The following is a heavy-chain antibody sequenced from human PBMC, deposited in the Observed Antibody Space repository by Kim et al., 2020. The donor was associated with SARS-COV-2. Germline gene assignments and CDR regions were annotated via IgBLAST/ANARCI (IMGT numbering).Heavy chain of an antibody. Sequence: GGSLRLSCAASGFTFGGYSMHWVRQAPGKGLEWVSGISWNSGSICYADSVKGRFTISRDNAKNSLYLQMNSLRAEDTAVYYCAKDSLKYSGYEYTLDYWGQGTLVTVSS. CDR2: ISWNSGSI. CDR3: AKDSLKYSGYEYTLDY. CDR1: GFTFGGYS. J-gene: IGHJ4*02. D-gene: IGHD5-12*01. V-gene: IGHV3-9*01.